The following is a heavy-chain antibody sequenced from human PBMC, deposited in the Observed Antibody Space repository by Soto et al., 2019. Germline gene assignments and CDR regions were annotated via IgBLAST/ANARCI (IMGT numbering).Heavy chain of an antibody. CDR1: GYTFTGYY. Sequence: ASVKVSCKASGYTFTGYYMHWVRQAPGQGLEWMGWINPNSGGTNYAQKFQGRFTISRDNGKNLLFLQMDSLTPDDTAVYYCAGDGVRNGAYNGWLDPWGQGTLVTVSS. J-gene: IGHJ5*02. V-gene: IGHV1-2*02. D-gene: IGHD3-16*01. CDR2: INPNSGGT. CDR3: AGDGVRNGAYNGWLDP.